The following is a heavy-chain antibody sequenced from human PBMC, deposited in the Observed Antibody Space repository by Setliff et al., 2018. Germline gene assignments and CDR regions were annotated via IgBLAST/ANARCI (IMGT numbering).Heavy chain of an antibody. V-gene: IGHV4-61*09. J-gene: IGHJ6*03. CDR3: ARMTGFAYMDV. CDR2: IYTSGST. CDR1: GGSISSGSYY. Sequence: SETLSLTCTVSGGSISSGSYYWSWIRQPAGKGLEWIGHIYTSGSTNYNPSLKSRVTISVDTSKNQFSLKLSSVTAADTAVYYCARMTGFAYMDVWGKGTPVTVSS.